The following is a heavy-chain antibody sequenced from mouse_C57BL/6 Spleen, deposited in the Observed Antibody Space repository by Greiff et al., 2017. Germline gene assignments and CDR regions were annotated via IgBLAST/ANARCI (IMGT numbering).Heavy chain of an antibody. D-gene: IGHD1-1*01. Sequence: VQLQQSGPELVKPGASVKISCKASGYSFTSYYLHWVKQRPGQGLEWIGWIYPGSGNTKYNEQFKGKATLTADTSSSTAYMQLSSLTSEDSAVYYCAREEDYYGSFAYWGQGTLVTVSA. CDR2: IYPGSGNT. CDR3: AREEDYYGSFAY. CDR1: GYSFTSYY. V-gene: IGHV1-66*01. J-gene: IGHJ3*01.